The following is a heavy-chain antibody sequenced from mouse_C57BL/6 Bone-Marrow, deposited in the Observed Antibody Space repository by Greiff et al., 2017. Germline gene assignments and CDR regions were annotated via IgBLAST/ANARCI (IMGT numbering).Heavy chain of an antibody. Sequence: EVKLMESGGGLVQPGGSLKLSCAASGFTFSDYGMAWVRQAPRKGPEWVAFISNLAYSIYYADTVTGRFPISRENAKNTLYLEMSSLRAEDTAMYYCARHIYYVYDDDVPYYEMDDWGKGTSVTVSS. V-gene: IGHV5-15*01. J-gene: IGHJ4*01. CDR2: ISNLAYSI. CDR1: GFTFSDYG. CDR3: ARHIYYVYDDDVPYYEMDD. D-gene: IGHD2-2*01.